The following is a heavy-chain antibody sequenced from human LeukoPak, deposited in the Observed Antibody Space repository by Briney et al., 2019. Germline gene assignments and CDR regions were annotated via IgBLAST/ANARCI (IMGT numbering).Heavy chain of an antibody. CDR3: ARHVPYGSSWYLIYYYYGMDV. CDR2: INHSGST. CDR1: GGSFSGYY. D-gene: IGHD6-13*01. J-gene: IGHJ6*02. V-gene: IGHV4-34*01. Sequence: SETLSLTCAVYGGSFSGYYWSWIRQPPGKGLEWIGEINHSGSTNYNPSLKSRVTISVDTSKNQFSLKLSSVTAADTAVYYCARHVPYGSSWYLIYYYYGMDVWGQGTTVTVSS.